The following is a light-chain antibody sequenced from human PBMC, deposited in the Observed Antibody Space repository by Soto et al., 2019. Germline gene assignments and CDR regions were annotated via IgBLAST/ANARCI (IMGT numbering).Light chain of an antibody. CDR3: QQYGSLLYT. CDR2: GAS. V-gene: IGKV3-20*01. J-gene: IGKJ2*01. CDR1: QSVSSSY. Sequence: EIVLTQSPGTLSLSPGERATLSCRASQSVSSSYLAWYQQKPGQAPRLLIYGASSRATGIPDRFSGSGSGTAFTLTISRLEPEECAVYYCQQYGSLLYTFGQGTKLEIK.